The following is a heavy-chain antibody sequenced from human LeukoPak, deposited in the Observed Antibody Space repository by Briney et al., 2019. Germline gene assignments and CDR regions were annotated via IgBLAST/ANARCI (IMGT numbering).Heavy chain of an antibody. CDR1: GFTFSSYW. CDR2: INSDGGST. Sequence: PGGSLRLSCAASGFTFSSYWMHWVRQAPWKGLVWVSRINSDGGSTSYADSVKGRFTISRDNAKNTLYLQMNSLRAEDTAVYYCAKDSTSSGYVTPFDYWGQGTLVTVSS. D-gene: IGHD3-22*01. CDR3: AKDSTSSGYVTPFDY. V-gene: IGHV3-74*01. J-gene: IGHJ4*02.